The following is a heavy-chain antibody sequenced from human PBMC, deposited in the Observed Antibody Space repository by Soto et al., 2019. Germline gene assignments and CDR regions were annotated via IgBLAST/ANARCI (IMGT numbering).Heavy chain of an antibody. CDR1: GFTFSSYA. CDR3: AKEEYYYDSSGYSDFDY. V-gene: IGHV3-23*01. Sequence: EVQLLESGGGLVQPGGSLRLSCAASGFTFSSYAMSWVLQAPGKGLEWVSAISGSGGSTYYADSVKGRFTISRDNSKNTLYLQMNSLRAEDTAVYYCAKEEYYYDSSGYSDFDYWGQGTLVTVSS. J-gene: IGHJ4*02. CDR2: ISGSGGST. D-gene: IGHD3-22*01.